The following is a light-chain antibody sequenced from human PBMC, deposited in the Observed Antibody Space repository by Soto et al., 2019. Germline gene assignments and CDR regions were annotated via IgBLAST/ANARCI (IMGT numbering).Light chain of an antibody. Sequence: QSALTQPPSASGSPGQSVTISCTGTSSDVGGYNYVSWYQQHPGKAPKLMIYAVSKRPSGVPDRFSGSKSGNTASLTVSGLQAEDEADYYCSSYAGSKGVFGTGTKLTVL. CDR3: SSYAGSKGV. CDR2: AVS. J-gene: IGLJ1*01. V-gene: IGLV2-8*01. CDR1: SSDVGGYNY.